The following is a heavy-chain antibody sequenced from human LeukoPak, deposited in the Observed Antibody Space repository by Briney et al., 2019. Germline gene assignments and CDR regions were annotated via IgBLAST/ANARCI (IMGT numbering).Heavy chain of an antibody. CDR1: GFTFSSYA. CDR2: ISGSGGST. Sequence: SGGSLRLSCAASGFTFSSYAMSWVRQAPGKGLEWVSAISGSGGSTYYADSVKGRFTISRDNSKNTLYLQMNSLRAEDTAVYYCAKAIYDILTGYYHPLLYDYGMDVWGQGTTVTISS. J-gene: IGHJ6*02. V-gene: IGHV3-23*01. CDR3: AKAIYDILTGYYHPLLYDYGMDV. D-gene: IGHD3-9*01.